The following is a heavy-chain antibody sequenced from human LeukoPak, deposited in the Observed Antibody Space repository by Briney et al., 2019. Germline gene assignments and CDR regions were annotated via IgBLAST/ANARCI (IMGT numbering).Heavy chain of an antibody. D-gene: IGHD6-13*01. CDR1: GFSFSDFE. Sequence: GGSLRLSCAASGFSFSDFEMNWVRQAPGKGLEWVSYISPSGTSKYYAESVQGRFTISRDNAKNSLYLQMNTLRADDTAVYFCARDPTNLYATSWYGFDYWGQGTLVTVSS. CDR3: ARDPTNLYATSWYGFDY. V-gene: IGHV3-48*03. CDR2: ISPSGTSK. J-gene: IGHJ4*02.